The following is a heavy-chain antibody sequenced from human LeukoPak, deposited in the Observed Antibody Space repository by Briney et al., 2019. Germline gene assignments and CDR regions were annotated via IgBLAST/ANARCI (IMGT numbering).Heavy chain of an antibody. CDR3: AKDLKAAILFDY. V-gene: IGHV3-30*02. D-gene: IGHD2-2*01. J-gene: IGHJ4*02. Sequence: QPGGSLRPSCAASGFTFSSYSMHWVRQAPGKGLEWVAFIRYDGSNKYYADSVKGRFTISRDNSKNTLYLQMNSLRAEDTAVYYCAKDLKAAILFDYWGQGTLVTVSS. CDR1: GFTFSSYS. CDR2: IRYDGSNK.